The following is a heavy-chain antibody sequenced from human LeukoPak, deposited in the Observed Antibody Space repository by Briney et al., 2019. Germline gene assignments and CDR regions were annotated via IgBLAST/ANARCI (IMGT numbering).Heavy chain of an antibody. Sequence: GGSLRLSCAASGFTFSSYWMHWVRQAPGKGLEWVSAISGSGGSTYYADSVKGRFTISRDNSKNTLYLQMNSLRAEDTAVYYCAKRRVGAYLDYWGQGTLVTVSS. CDR3: AKRRVGAYLDY. CDR1: GFTFSSYW. CDR2: ISGSGGST. J-gene: IGHJ4*02. V-gene: IGHV3-23*01. D-gene: IGHD1-26*01.